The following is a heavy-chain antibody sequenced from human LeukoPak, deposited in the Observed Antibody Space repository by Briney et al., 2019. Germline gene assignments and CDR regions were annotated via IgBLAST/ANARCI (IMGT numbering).Heavy chain of an antibody. CDR3: ARDGNAYGDYSYYYRMDV. CDR2: ISAYNGNT. CDR1: GYTFTSYG. J-gene: IGHJ6*02. D-gene: IGHD4-17*01. Sequence: ASVKVSYKASGYTFTSYGISWVRQAPGQGLEWMGWISAYNGNTNYAQKLQGRVTMTTDTSTSTAYMELRSLRSDDTAVYYCARDGNAYGDYSYYYRMDVWGQGTTVTVSS. V-gene: IGHV1-18*01.